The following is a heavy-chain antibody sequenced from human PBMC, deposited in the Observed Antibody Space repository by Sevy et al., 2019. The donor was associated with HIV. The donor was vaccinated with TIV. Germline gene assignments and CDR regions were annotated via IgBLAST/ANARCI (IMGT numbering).Heavy chain of an antibody. J-gene: IGHJ4*02. D-gene: IGHD5-18*01. CDR1: GHTFTDYY. V-gene: IGHV1-2*02. CDR3: ASPGGYTYGFLLDH. CDR2: INPNSGAT. Sequence: ASVKVSCKVSGHTFTDYYIHWVRQAPGQGLEWMAWINPNSGATSYAQNFQGRVTVTRDTSISTAYMELSNLRSDDTAVYYCASPGGYTYGFLLDHWGQGTLVTVSS.